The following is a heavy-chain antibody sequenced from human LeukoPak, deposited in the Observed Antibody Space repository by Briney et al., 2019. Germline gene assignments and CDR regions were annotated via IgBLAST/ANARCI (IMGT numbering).Heavy chain of an antibody. CDR2: INTNTGNP. J-gene: IGHJ3*02. Sequence: ASVKVSCKASGYTLTSYAMNWVRQAPGQGLEWMGWINTNTGNPTYAQGFTGRFVFSLDTSVNTAYLQISSLKAEDTAVYYCARDPRAGTGKVVDIWGQGTMVTVSS. D-gene: IGHD6-13*01. CDR3: ARDPRAGTGKVVDI. V-gene: IGHV7-4-1*02. CDR1: GYTLTSYA.